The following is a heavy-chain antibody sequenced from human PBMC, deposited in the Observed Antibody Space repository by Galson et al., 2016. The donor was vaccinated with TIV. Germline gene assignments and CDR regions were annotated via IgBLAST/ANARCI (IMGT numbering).Heavy chain of an antibody. Sequence: SVKVSCKASGDIFRSYGISWVRQAPGQGLEWMGALIPLFGTVKYEQTFQGRLTITTDESTGTVYMELSSLSSEDTAIYYCARVPQIYDYYMDVWGKGTTVTVSS. CDR1: GDIFRSYG. J-gene: IGHJ6*03. V-gene: IGHV1-69*05. CDR2: LIPLFGTV. CDR3: ARVPQIYDYYMDV.